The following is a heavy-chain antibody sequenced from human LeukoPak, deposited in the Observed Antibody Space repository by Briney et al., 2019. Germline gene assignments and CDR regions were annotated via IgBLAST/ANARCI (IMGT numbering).Heavy chain of an antibody. V-gene: IGHV4-59*01. J-gene: IGHJ6*03. Sequence: SETLSLTCTVSGGSISSSYWSWIRQAPGKGLEWIGWIYYIGSTNYNPSLKSRVTMSVDTSNSQFSLKLTSVTAADTAVYYCASKGKLHSSYYYLDVWSIGTTVTVSS. CDR1: GGSISSSY. CDR2: IYYIGST. CDR3: ASKGKLHSSYYYLDV. D-gene: IGHD1-7*01.